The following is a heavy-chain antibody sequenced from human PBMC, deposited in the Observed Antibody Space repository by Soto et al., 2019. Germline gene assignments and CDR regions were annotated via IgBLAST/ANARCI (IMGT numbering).Heavy chain of an antibody. D-gene: IGHD3-3*01. CDR2: MNPNSGNT. Sequence: ASVTVSCKASGYTFTSYDINWVRQATGQGLEWMGWMNPNSGNTGYAQKFQGRVTMTRNTSISTAYMELSSLRSEDTAVYYCARDFGVVTLNWFDPWGQGTLVTVSS. CDR1: GYTFTSYD. CDR3: ARDFGVVTLNWFDP. J-gene: IGHJ5*02. V-gene: IGHV1-8*01.